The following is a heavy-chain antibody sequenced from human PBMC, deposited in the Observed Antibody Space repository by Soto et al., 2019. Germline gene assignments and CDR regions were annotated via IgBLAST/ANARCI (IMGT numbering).Heavy chain of an antibody. D-gene: IGHD1-26*01. CDR2: ISGSGGST. Sequence: PGGSLRLSCAASGFTFSSYAMSWVRQAPGKGLEWVSAISGSGGSTYYADSVKGRFTISRDNSKNTLYLQMNSLRAEDTAVYYCAKPPWSGSYYPWNYYYGMDVWGQGTTVTVSS. J-gene: IGHJ6*02. CDR1: GFTFSSYA. V-gene: IGHV3-23*01. CDR3: AKPPWSGSYYPWNYYYGMDV.